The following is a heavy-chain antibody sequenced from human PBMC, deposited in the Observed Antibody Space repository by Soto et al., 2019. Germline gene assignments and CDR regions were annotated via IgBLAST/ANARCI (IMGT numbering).Heavy chain of an antibody. CDR3: ARDLAAAGRVLYYYYGMDV. V-gene: IGHV1-3*01. D-gene: IGHD6-25*01. J-gene: IGHJ6*02. Sequence: ASVKVSCKASGYTFTSYAMHWVRQAPEQRLEWMGWINAGNGNTKYSQKFQGRVTITRDTSASTAYMELSSLRSEDTAVYFCARDLAAAGRVLYYYYGMDVWGQGTTVTVSS. CDR1: GYTFTSYA. CDR2: INAGNGNT.